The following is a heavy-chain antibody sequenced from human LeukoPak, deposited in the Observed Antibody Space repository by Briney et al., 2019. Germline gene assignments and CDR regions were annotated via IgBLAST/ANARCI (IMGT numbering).Heavy chain of an antibody. D-gene: IGHD6-13*01. CDR3: ARVRRIAAAGAEYFQH. CDR1: GYTFTAYY. J-gene: IGHJ1*01. V-gene: IGHV1-2*02. CDR2: INPNSGGT. Sequence: ASVKVSCKASGYTFTAYYMHWVRQAPGQGLEWMGWINPNSGGTNYAQKFQGRVTMTRDTSISTAYMELSRLRSDDTAVYYCARVRRIAAAGAEYFQHWGQGTLVTVSS.